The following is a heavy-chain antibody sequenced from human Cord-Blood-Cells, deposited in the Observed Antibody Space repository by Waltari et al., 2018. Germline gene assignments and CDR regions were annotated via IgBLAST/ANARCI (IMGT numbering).Heavy chain of an antibody. J-gene: IGHJ4*02. V-gene: IGHV4-38-2*02. D-gene: IGHD5-18*01. CDR2: IYHSGST. CDR1: GYSISSGYY. CDR3: AREGHVDTAMAFDY. Sequence: QVQLQESGPGLVKPSETLSLTCTVSGYSISSGYYWGWIRQPPGKGLEWIGSIYHSGSTDYNPSLKSRVTISVDTSKNQFSLKLSSVTAADTAVYYCAREGHVDTAMAFDYWGQGTLVTVSS.